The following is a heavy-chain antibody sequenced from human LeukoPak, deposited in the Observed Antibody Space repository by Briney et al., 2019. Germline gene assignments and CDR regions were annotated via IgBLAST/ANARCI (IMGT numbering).Heavy chain of an antibody. CDR3: ARDFGLTGKVDY. V-gene: IGHV3-64*01. CDR1: GFTFSRYA. Sequence: GGSLRLSCAASGFTFSRYAMHWVRQAPGKGLESVSAISSNGGSTYYANSVKGRFTFSRDNSKNTLYLQMGSLRAEDLAVYYCARDFGLTGKVDYWGQGTLVTVSS. CDR2: ISSNGGST. D-gene: IGHD1-20*01. J-gene: IGHJ4*02.